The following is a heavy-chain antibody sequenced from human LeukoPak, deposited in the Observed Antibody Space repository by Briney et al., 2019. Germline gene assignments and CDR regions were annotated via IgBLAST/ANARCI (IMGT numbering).Heavy chain of an antibody. Sequence: GGSLRLSCAASEFTFISYWMTWVRQAPGKGLEWVANIKQDGSEKYYVDSVKGRFTISRDNAKNSLYLQMNSLRAEDTAVYYRASFPPYMVRTDAFDIWGQGTMVTVSS. V-gene: IGHV3-7*01. J-gene: IGHJ3*02. CDR1: EFTFISYW. CDR2: IKQDGSEK. CDR3: ASFPPYMVRTDAFDI. D-gene: IGHD3-10*01.